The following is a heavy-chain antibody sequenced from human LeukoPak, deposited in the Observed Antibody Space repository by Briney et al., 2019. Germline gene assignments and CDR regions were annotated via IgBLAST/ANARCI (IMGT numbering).Heavy chain of an antibody. V-gene: IGHV3-74*01. CDR2: INSDGSST. Sequence: PGGSLRPSCAASGFTFSRYYMHWVRQAPGKGLVWVSRINSDGSSTTYADSVKGRFTISRGNAKNTLYLQMNSLKVEDTAVYYCTRVFVGDEYSSSGYWGQGTLVTVPS. J-gene: IGHJ4*02. CDR1: GFTFSRYY. D-gene: IGHD6-13*01. CDR3: TRVFVGDEYSSSGY.